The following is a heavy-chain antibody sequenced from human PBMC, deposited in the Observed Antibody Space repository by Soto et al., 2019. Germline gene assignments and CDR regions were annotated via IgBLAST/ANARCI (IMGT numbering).Heavy chain of an antibody. V-gene: IGHV4-31*03. Sequence: QVQLQESGPGLVKPSQTLSLTCTVSGGSISSGGYYWSWIRQHPGKGLEWIGYIYYSGSTYYNPSLKSRVTISVDTSKNQFSLKLSSVTAADTAVYYCAREGSGGSFNIFDRQYYYYGMDVWGQGTTVTVSS. CDR1: GGSISSGGYY. CDR2: IYYSGST. J-gene: IGHJ6*02. D-gene: IGHD2-15*01. CDR3: AREGSGGSFNIFDRQYYYYGMDV.